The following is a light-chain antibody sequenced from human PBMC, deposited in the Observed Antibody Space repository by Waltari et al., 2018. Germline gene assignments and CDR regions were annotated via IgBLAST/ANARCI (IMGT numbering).Light chain of an antibody. Sequence: ETVLTQSPGTLSVSPGERATLSCRASQSISSNFLAWYQQRPGQTPRLLIYSVSKRAPGIPARFSGSGSGTDFTLTITRLEPEDGAVYYCQQYYTSPRTFGGGTKVDVK. CDR2: SVS. V-gene: IGKV3-20*01. CDR3: QQYYTSPRT. CDR1: QSISSNF. J-gene: IGKJ4*01.